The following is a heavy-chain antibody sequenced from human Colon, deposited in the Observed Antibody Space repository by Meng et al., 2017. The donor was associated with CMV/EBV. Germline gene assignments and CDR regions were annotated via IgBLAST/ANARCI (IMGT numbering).Heavy chain of an antibody. D-gene: IGHD2-2*01. V-gene: IGHV1-2*02. CDR1: GYTFTGYY. Sequence: ASVKVSCKASGYTFTGYYMHWVRQAPGQGLEWMGWINPNSGGTNYAQKLQGRVTMTRDTSISTAYMELSRLRSDDTAVYYCARLEGGPYCSSTSCYRPSNYYYGMDVWGQGTTVTVSS. J-gene: IGHJ6*02. CDR2: INPNSGGT. CDR3: ARLEGGPYCSSTSCYRPSNYYYGMDV.